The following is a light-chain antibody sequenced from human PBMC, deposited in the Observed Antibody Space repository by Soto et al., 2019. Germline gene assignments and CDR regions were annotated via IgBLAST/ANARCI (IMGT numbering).Light chain of an antibody. J-gene: IGKJ3*01. CDR1: QDISSW. CDR2: TAS. CDR3: QQANSFPIFT. V-gene: IGKV1-12*01. Sequence: DIQMTQSPSSVSASVGDRVTITCRASQDISSWLAWYQQKPGKAPKLLIYTASSLQSGVPSRFSGSGSGTDFTLTISSLQPEDFATYYCQQANSFPIFTFGPGTKVDI.